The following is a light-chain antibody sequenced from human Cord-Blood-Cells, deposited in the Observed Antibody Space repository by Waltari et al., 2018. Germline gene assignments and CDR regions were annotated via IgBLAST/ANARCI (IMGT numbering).Light chain of an antibody. Sequence: QSALTQPRSVSGSLGQSVTISCTGTSSDVGGYNYVACYQQHPDKAPKLMIYDVSNRPSGVPDRFSGSKSGNTASLTISELQAEDEADYYCCSYAGSYTRVFGGGTKLTVL. V-gene: IGLV2-11*01. CDR2: DVS. CDR1: SSDVGGYNY. CDR3: CSYAGSYTRV. J-gene: IGLJ3*02.